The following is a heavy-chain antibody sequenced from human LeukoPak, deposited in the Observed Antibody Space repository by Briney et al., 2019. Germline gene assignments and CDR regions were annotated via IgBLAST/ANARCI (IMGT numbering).Heavy chain of an antibody. CDR3: ARGGGFMTTVNTFDY. V-gene: IGHV1-69*05. D-gene: IGHD4-11*01. CDR2: IIPIFGTA. J-gene: IGHJ4*02. CDR1: GGTFSSYA. Sequence: SVKVSCKASGGTFSSYAISWVRQAPGQGLEWMGGIIPIFGTANYAQKFQGRVTITTDESTSTAYMEVSSLRSEDTAVYYCARGGGFMTTVNTFDYWGQGTLVTVSS.